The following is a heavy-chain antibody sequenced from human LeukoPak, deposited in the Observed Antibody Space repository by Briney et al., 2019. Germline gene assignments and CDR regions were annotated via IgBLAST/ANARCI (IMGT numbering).Heavy chain of an antibody. V-gene: IGHV3-21*05. CDR1: GFMFTGYS. CDR2: INAGSGYI. CDR3: ARWGLGPSFDY. Sequence: GGSLRLSCAASGFMFTGYSMTWVRQAPGKGLEWISYINAGSGYIYYADSVEGRFTISRDNAKNSVSLQMNSLRAEDTAVYYCARWGLGPSFDYWGQGTLVTVSS. J-gene: IGHJ4*02. D-gene: IGHD1-26*01.